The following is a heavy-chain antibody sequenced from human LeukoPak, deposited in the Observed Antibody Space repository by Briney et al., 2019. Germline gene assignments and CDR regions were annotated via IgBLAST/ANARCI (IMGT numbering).Heavy chain of an antibody. CDR1: GFSISSGRY. D-gene: IGHD5-18*01. Sequence: KPSETLSLTCTVSGFSISSGRYWGWVRQPPGAGLEWIGSVYQSGTTYYNPSLKSRVTTSVDMSKNQFSLRLRPVTAADTAVYYCARIFIKNGYSSYFDCWGQGTLVTVSS. CDR2: VYQSGTT. J-gene: IGHJ4*02. CDR3: ARIFIKNGYSSYFDC. V-gene: IGHV4-38-2*02.